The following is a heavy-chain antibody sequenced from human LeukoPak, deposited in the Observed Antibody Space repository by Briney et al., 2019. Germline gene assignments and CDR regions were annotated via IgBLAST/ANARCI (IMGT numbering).Heavy chain of an antibody. CDR3: ARDGPAVPGQSRAFDV. J-gene: IGHJ3*01. CDR1: GFTFSSNA. CDR2: SSGSGGST. Sequence: GGSLRLSCAASGFTFSSNAMSWVRQAPGKGLEWVSDSSGSGGSTYYADPVKGRFTISRDNSKNTLYLQMNSLRAEDAAVYYCARDGPAVPGQSRAFDVWGQGTMVTVSS. V-gene: IGHV3-23*01. D-gene: IGHD3-10*01.